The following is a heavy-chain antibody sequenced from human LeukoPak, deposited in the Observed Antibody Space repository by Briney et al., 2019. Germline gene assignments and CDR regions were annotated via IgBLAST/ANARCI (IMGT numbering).Heavy chain of an antibody. CDR3: AKDLGYCSGGSCYLNDY. CDR2: ISYDGSVI. Sequence: GGSLRLSCAASGFTFRTYAMHWVRQAPGKGLDWVTFISYDGSVIYYADSVKGRFTISRDNSKNTLYLQMNSLRAEDTAVYYCAKDLGYCSGGSCYLNDYWGQGTLVTVSS. J-gene: IGHJ4*02. CDR1: GFTFRTYA. D-gene: IGHD2-15*01. V-gene: IGHV3-30-3*01.